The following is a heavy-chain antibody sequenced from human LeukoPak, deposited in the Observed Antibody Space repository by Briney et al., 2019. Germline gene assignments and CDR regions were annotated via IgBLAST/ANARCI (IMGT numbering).Heavy chain of an antibody. V-gene: IGHV3-73*01. Sequence: PGGSLRLSCAASGFTFSGSAMHWVRQASGEGLEWVGRIRSKANSYATAYAASVKGRFTRSRDDSKNKTYLRMNSLKSKDMAGYYCTRHSGSFDYWGQGTLVTVSS. CDR3: TRHSGSFDY. D-gene: IGHD1-26*01. CDR1: GFTFSGSA. CDR2: IRSKANSYAT. J-gene: IGHJ4*02.